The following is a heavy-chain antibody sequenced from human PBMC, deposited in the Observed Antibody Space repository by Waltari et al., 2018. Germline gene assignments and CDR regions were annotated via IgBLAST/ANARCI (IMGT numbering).Heavy chain of an antibody. CDR3: ARENGVVVPAASYYYYGMDV. Sequence: QVQLVQSGAEVKKPGSSVKVSCKASGGTFSSYAISWVRQAPGQGLEWMGGSIPIFGTANYAQKFQGRVTITADESTSTAYMELSSLRSEDTAVYYCARENGVVVPAASYYYYGMDVWGQGTTVTVSS. CDR1: GGTFSSYA. V-gene: IGHV1-69*01. J-gene: IGHJ6*02. CDR2: SIPIFGTA. D-gene: IGHD2-2*01.